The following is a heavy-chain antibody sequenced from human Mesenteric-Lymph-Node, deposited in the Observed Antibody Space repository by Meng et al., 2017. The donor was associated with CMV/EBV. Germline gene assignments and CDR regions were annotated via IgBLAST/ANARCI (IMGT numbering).Heavy chain of an antibody. J-gene: IGHJ4*02. CDR3: ARRRCSSTSCFFDY. CDR1: GFTFSSHW. V-gene: IGHV3-7*01. D-gene: IGHD2-2*01. Sequence: GESLKISCAASGFTFSSHWMSWVRQAPGKGLEWVANIKQDGSERYNVDSVKGRFTISRDNAKNSLYVQMNSLRAEDTAVYYCARRRCSSTSCFFDYWGQGTLVTVSS. CDR2: IKQDGSER.